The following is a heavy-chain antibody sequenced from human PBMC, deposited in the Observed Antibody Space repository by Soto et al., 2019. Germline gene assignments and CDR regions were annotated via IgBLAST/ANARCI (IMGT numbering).Heavy chain of an antibody. CDR1: GFTFSSYS. V-gene: IGHV3-48*02. CDR2: ISSSSSTI. J-gene: IGHJ3*02. CDR3: ASLCGGDCYSDAFDI. Sequence: GGSLRLSCAASGFTFSSYSMNWVRQAPGKGLEWVSYISSSSSTIYYADSVKGRFTISRDNAKNSLYLQMNSLRDEDTAVYYCASLCGGDCYSDAFDIWGQGTMVTVSS. D-gene: IGHD2-21*02.